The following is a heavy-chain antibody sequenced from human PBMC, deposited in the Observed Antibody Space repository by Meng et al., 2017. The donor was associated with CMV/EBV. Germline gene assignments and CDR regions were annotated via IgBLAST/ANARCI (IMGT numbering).Heavy chain of an antibody. CDR2: IIPIFGTA. CDR3: ARGEITIFGVGNDAFDI. CDR1: GCTFSSYA. J-gene: IGHJ3*02. D-gene: IGHD3-3*01. Sequence: SVKVSCKASGCTFSSYAISWVRQAPGQGLEWMGGIIPIFGTANYAQKFQGRVTITTDESTSTAYMELSNLRSEDTAVYYCARGEITIFGVGNDAFDIWGQGTMVTVSS. V-gene: IGHV1-69*05.